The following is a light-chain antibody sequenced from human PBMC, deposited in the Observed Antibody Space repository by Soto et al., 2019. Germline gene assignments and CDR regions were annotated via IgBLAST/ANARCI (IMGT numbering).Light chain of an antibody. CDR1: SSDVGAYNY. V-gene: IGLV2-11*01. CDR3: CSYAGSYTLV. CDR2: DVN. Sequence: QSGLTQPRSVSGSPGQSVTISCTGTSSDVGAYNYVSWYQQHPGKAPKVMIYDVNKRPSGVPDRFSGSKSDNTASLTISGLQAEDEADYYCCSYAGSYTLVFGGGTKLTVL. J-gene: IGLJ2*01.